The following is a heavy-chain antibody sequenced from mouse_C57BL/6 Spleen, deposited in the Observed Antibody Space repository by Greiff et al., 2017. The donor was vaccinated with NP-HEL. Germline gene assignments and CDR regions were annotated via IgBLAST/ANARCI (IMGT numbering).Heavy chain of an antibody. Sequence: QVQLQQSGAELVRPGTSVKVSCKASGYAFTNYLIEWVKQRPGQGLEWIGVINPGSGGTNYNEKFKGKATLTADKSSSTAYMQLSSLTSEDSAVYFCARSPITTVVAFDYWGQGTTLTVSS. CDR1: GYAFTNYL. V-gene: IGHV1-54*01. CDR3: ARSPITTVVAFDY. CDR2: INPGSGGT. J-gene: IGHJ2*01. D-gene: IGHD1-1*01.